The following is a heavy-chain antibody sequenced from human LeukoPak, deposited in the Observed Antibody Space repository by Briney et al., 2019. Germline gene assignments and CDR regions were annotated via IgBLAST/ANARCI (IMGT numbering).Heavy chain of an antibody. Sequence: PGGSLRLSCAASGFTFSDYYMSWIRQAPGKGLEWVSYISSSSSYTNYADSVKGRFTISRDNSKNTLYLQMNSLRAEDTALYYCARARNDYDSNGFSLLEYWGQGTLVTVSS. J-gene: IGHJ4*02. CDR2: ISSSSSYT. V-gene: IGHV3-11*06. CDR3: ARARNDYDSNGFSLLEY. CDR1: GFTFSDYY. D-gene: IGHD3-22*01.